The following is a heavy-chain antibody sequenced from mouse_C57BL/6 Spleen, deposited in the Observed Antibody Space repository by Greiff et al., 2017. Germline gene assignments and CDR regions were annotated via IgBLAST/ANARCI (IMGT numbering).Heavy chain of an antibody. J-gene: IGHJ1*03. Sequence: EVKLVESGGGLVKPGGSLKLSCAASGFTFSSYTMSWVRQTPEKRLEWVATISGGGGNTYYPDSVKGRFTISRDNAKNTLYLQMSSLRSEDTALYYCARHPCTTVVATRYFDVWGTGTTVTVSS. CDR1: GFTFSSYT. CDR2: ISGGGGNT. V-gene: IGHV5-9*01. D-gene: IGHD1-1*01. CDR3: ARHPCTTVVATRYFDV.